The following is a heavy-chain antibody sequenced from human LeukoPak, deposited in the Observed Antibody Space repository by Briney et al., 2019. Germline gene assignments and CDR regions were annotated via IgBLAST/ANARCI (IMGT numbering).Heavy chain of an antibody. J-gene: IGHJ4*02. CDR2: INPSGGST. Sequence: ASVKVSCKASGYTFTSYYMHWVRQAPGQGLEWMGIINPSGGSTSYAQKFQGRVTMTRDTSTRTVYMELSSLRSEDTAVYYCARDLGLYNLDYWGQGTLVTVSS. D-gene: IGHD1-1*01. CDR1: GYTFTSYY. V-gene: IGHV1-46*01. CDR3: ARDLGLYNLDY.